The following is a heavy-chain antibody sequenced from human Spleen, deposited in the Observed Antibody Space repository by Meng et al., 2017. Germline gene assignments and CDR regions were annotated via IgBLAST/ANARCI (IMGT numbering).Heavy chain of an antibody. J-gene: IGHJ4*02. CDR3: ARGSRAAGDCLFDN. CDR2: IYHSGST. CDR1: GCSISSKNW. D-gene: IGHD2-21*02. V-gene: IGHV4-4*01. Sequence: QVTPEVSGPGVGKPPGTLPLTCAGSGCSISSKNWGSWVRQPPGKGLEWIGDIYHSGSTNYNPSLKSRLTISVDKSKNQFSLILTSVTAADTAVYFCARGSRAAGDCLFDNWGQGALVTVPS.